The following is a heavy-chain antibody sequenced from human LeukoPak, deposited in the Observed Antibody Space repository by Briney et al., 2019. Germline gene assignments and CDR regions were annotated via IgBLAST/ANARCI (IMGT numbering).Heavy chain of an antibody. V-gene: IGHV4-59*08. CDR3: ARHLNNCGDDCYIFDY. CDR1: GGSIFSYY. Sequence: SETLSLTCTVSGGSIFSYYWSWIRQPPGKGLEWMGYIYYSGSTNYNPSLKSRVTISVDTSKNQFSLRVSSVAAADTAVYYCARHLNNCGDDCYIFDYWGQGTLVTVSS. J-gene: IGHJ4*02. D-gene: IGHD2-21*01. CDR2: IYYSGST.